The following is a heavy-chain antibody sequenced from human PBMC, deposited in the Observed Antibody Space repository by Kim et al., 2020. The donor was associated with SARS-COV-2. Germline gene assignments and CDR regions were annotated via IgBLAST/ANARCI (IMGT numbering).Heavy chain of an antibody. CDR2: MHHNGNS. CDR3: ARAYYDFWSGFYGWYFDL. Sequence: SETLSLTCAVYGGSFSASSWNWIRQHPVRGLEWIGEMHHNGNSHYNPSLKSRVIISVDTSKNQVSLSLTSVTAADTAVYYCARAYYDFWSGFYGWYFDLWGRGTLVTVSS. CDR1: GGSFSASS. D-gene: IGHD3-3*01. J-gene: IGHJ2*01. V-gene: IGHV4-34*01.